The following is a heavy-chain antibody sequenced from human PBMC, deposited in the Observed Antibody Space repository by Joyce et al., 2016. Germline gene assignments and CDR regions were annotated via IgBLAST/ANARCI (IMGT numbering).Heavy chain of an antibody. CDR1: GFTFSSYS. D-gene: IGHD3-16*01. CDR2: SSSSSSAM. V-gene: IGHV3-48*01. Sequence: EVQLVESGGGLVQPGGSLRLSCAASGFTFSSYSMNWVRQATGKGLEWVSYSSSSSSAMYYADSVKGRFTISRDNAKNSLYLQMNSLRAEDTAVYYCARDRGSYYYFYYYMDVWGKGTTVTVSS. CDR3: ARDRGSYYYFYYYMDV. J-gene: IGHJ6*03.